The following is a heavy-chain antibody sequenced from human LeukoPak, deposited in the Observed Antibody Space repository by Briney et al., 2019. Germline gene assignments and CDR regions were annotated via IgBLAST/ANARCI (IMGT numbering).Heavy chain of an antibody. CDR3: AKDRNDGILTGYNWLDP. D-gene: IGHD3-9*01. V-gene: IGHV3-43*02. CDR1: GFTFYDYA. Sequence: PGGSLRLSCAASGFTFYDYAMHWVRQSPGKGLEWVSLISGDGGRTYYADSVKGRFTISRDDSKNTLYLQMNSLRAEDTAVYYCAKDRNDGILTGYNWLDPWGQGTLVTVSS. CDR2: ISGDGGRT. J-gene: IGHJ5*02.